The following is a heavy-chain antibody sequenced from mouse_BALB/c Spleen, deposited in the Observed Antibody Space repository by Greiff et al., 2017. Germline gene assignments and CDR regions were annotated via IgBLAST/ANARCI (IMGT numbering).Heavy chain of an antibody. J-gene: IGHJ1*01. Sequence: VQLVESGAELVRPGSSVKISCKASGYAFSSYWMNWVKQRPGQGLEWIGQIYPGDGDTNYNGKFKGKATLTADKSSSTAYMQLSSLTSEDSAVYFCARITTVVARWYFDVWGAGTTVTVSS. D-gene: IGHD1-1*01. CDR3: ARITTVVARWYFDV. V-gene: IGHV1-80*01. CDR2: IYPGDGDT. CDR1: GYAFSSYW.